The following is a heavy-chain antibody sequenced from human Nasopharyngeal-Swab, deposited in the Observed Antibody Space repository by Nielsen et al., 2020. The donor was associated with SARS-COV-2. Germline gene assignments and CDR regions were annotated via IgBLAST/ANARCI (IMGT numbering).Heavy chain of an antibody. CDR2: ISYDGSNK. D-gene: IGHD2/OR15-2a*01. CDR1: GFTFSSYC. CDR3: AKGYFLDY. V-gene: IGHV3-30*18. J-gene: IGHJ4*02. Sequence: GGSLRLSCAASGFTFSSYCMHWVRQAPGKGLEWVAVISYDGSNKYYADSVKGRFTISRDNSKKALYLQMNSLRAEDTAVYYCAKGYFLDYWGQGTLVTVSS.